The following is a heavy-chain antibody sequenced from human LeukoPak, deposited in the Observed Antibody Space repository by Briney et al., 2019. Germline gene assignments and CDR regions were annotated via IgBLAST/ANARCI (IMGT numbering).Heavy chain of an antibody. CDR2: IIPTFGTA. V-gene: IGHV1-69*13. Sequence: ASVKVSCKASGGTFSSYAISWVRQAPGQGLEWMGGIIPTFGTANYAQKFQGRVTITADESTGTAYMELSSLRSEDTAVYYCASTPCSGGSCYSPAEYFQHWGQGTLVTVSS. J-gene: IGHJ1*01. D-gene: IGHD2-15*01. CDR1: GGTFSSYA. CDR3: ASTPCSGGSCYSPAEYFQH.